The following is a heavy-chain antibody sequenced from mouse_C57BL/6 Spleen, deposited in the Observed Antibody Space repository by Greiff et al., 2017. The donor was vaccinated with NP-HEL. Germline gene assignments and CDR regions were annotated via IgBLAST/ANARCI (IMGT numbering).Heavy chain of an antibody. V-gene: IGHV1-53*01. CDR3: ARGGKRGNYYAMDY. Sequence: QVHVKQPGTELVKPGASVKLSCKASGYTFTSYWMHWVKQRPGQGLEWIGNINPSNGGTNYNEKFKSKATLTVDKSSSTAYMQLSSLTSEDSAVYYCARGGKRGNYYAMDYWGQGTSVTVSS. CDR2: INPSNGGT. D-gene: IGHD2-1*01. CDR1: GYTFTSYW. J-gene: IGHJ4*01.